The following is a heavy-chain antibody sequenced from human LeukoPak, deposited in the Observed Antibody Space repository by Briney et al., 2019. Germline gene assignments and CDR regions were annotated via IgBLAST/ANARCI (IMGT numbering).Heavy chain of an antibody. D-gene: IGHD4-11*01. Sequence: PSETLSLTCTVSGGSISSYYWSWIRQPAGKGLEWIGRIYTSGSTNYNPCLKSRVTMSVDTSKNQFSLKLSSVTAADTAVYYCARDRYDYSNYYYYYYMDVWGKGTTVTVSS. V-gene: IGHV4-4*07. CDR3: ARDRYDYSNYYYYYYMDV. CDR2: IYTSGST. CDR1: GGSISSYY. J-gene: IGHJ6*03.